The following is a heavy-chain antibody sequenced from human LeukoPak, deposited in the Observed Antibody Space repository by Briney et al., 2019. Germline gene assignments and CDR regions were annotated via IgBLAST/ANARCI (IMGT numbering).Heavy chain of an antibody. V-gene: IGHV3-15*01. D-gene: IGHD6-13*01. CDR2: IKSKEDGETT. CDR1: GFTFTNAW. CDR3: TSLDRGGLADDY. Sequence: PGGSLRLSCAASGFTFTNAWMSWVRQAPGKGLEWIGRIKSKEDGETTDYAAPVKGRFTISRDDAKDTLYLQMNSLETEDTGVYYCTSLDRGGLADDYWGQGILVTVSS. J-gene: IGHJ4*02.